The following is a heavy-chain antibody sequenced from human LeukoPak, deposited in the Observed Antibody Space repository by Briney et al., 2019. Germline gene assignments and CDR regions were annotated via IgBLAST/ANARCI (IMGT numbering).Heavy chain of an antibody. V-gene: IGHV4-39*07. CDR1: GGSISSSSYY. CDR2: IYYSGST. CDR3: ARAVAGPLAGFDP. D-gene: IGHD6-19*01. Sequence: PSETLSLTCTVSGGSISSSSYYWGWIRQPPGKGLEWIGSIYYSGSTYYNPSLKSRVTISVDTSKDQFSLKLSSVTAADTAVYYCARAVAGPLAGFDPWGQGTLVTVSS. J-gene: IGHJ5*02.